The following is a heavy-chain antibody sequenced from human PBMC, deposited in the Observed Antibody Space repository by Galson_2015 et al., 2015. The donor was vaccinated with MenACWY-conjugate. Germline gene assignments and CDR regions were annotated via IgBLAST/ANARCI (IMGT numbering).Heavy chain of an antibody. CDR3: SRTGATPVDY. CDR1: GFSLSTSVVG. V-gene: IGHV2-5*02. Sequence: LEKPTQPLTLTCTFSGFSLSTSVVGVGWIRQPPGKALEWLALIYWDDDKRYSPSLRSRITITKDTSKNHVVLTMTNMDPVDTATYYFSRTGATPVDYWGQGTLVTVSS. CDR2: IYWDDDK. J-gene: IGHJ4*02. D-gene: IGHD2-15*01.